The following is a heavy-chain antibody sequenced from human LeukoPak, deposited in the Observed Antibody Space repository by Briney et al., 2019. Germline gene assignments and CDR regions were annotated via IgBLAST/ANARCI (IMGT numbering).Heavy chain of an antibody. Sequence: ASVKVSCKASGYTFTSYYMHWVRQAPGQGLEWMGWINPNSGGTNYAQKFQGRVTMTRDTSISTAYMELSRLRSDDTAVYYCARVASYYDSSGYYIHWGQGTLVTVSS. V-gene: IGHV1-2*02. D-gene: IGHD3-22*01. CDR2: INPNSGGT. CDR3: ARVASYYDSSGYYIH. J-gene: IGHJ4*02. CDR1: GYTFTSYY.